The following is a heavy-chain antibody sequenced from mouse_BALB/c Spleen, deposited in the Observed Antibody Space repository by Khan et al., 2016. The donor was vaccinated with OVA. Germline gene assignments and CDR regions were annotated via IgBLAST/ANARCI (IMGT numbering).Heavy chain of an antibody. D-gene: IGHD1-1*01. CDR2: IYPGSGST. J-gene: IGHJ2*01. Sequence: QVQLQQSGPVLVKPGASVKMSCKASGYTFTDYIINWVRQRTGQGLEWIGQIYPGSGSTYYNEKFKGKATLTADKSSNTAYMQLRSLTSEDSAVYFCARSEYSSLDYWGQGTTLTVSS. CDR3: ARSEYSSLDY. V-gene: IGHV1-77*01. CDR1: GYTFTDYI.